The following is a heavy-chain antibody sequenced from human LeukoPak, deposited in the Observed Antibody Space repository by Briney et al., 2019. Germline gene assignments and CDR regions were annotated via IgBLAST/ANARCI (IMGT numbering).Heavy chain of an antibody. V-gene: IGHV1-69*04. CDR1: GGTFSSYA. D-gene: IGHD3-10*01. CDR3: ARVQSSVRYSGYFQH. Sequence: SSVKVSCKASGGTFSSYAISWVRQAPGQGLEWMGRIIPILGIANYAQKFQGRVTITADKSTSTAYMELSSLRSEDTAVYYCARVQSSVRYSGYFQHWGQGTLVTVSS. CDR2: IIPILGIA. J-gene: IGHJ1*01.